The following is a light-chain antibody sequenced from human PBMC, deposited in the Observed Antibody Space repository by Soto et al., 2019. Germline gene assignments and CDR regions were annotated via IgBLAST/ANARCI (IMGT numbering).Light chain of an antibody. J-gene: IGLJ1*01. Sequence: CPLSQPASVSASSGQSTTISCTGLRTDLEGYDCVPWYQQRPGQAPQLIIYDIYNRTSGVSHRFSGSKSGDTASLSISGLQAEDEADYYCTSYASSTPFYVFGTGTKVTVL. CDR3: TSYASSTPFYV. V-gene: IGLV2-14*03. CDR2: DIY. CDR1: RTDLEGYDC.